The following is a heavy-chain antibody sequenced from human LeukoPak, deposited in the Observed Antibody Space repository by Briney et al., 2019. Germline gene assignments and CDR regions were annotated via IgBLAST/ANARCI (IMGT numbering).Heavy chain of an antibody. CDR1: GYTFTGYY. Sequence: ASVKVSCKASGYTFTGYYMHWVRQAPGQGLEWMGWINPNSGGTNYAQKFQGRVTMTGDTSISTAYMELSRLRSDDTAVYYCARSLGYCSGGSCYEISEFDYWGQGTLVTVSS. V-gene: IGHV1-2*02. CDR2: INPNSGGT. CDR3: ARSLGYCSGGSCYEISEFDY. J-gene: IGHJ4*02. D-gene: IGHD2-15*01.